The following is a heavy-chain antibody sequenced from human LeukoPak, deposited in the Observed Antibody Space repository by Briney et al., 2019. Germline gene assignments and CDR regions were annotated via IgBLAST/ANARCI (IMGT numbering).Heavy chain of an antibody. CDR3: ASVTKSDAFDI. Sequence: PGGSLRLSCAASGFTFSSYWMSWVRQAPGKGLEWVANIKQDGSEKYYVDSVKGRFTISRDNAKNSLYLQMNSLRAEDTAVYYYASVTKSDAFDIWCQGTMVTVSS. D-gene: IGHD4-17*01. V-gene: IGHV3-7*01. CDR2: IKQDGSEK. J-gene: IGHJ3*02. CDR1: GFTFSSYW.